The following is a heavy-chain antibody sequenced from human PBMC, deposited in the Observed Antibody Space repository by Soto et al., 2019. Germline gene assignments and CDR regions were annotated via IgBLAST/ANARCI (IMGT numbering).Heavy chain of an antibody. CDR3: AAVRDTVYGDYDDY. CDR2: ISAYNGNT. CDR1: GYTFTSYG. J-gene: IGHJ4*02. V-gene: IGHV1-18*01. D-gene: IGHD4-17*01. Sequence: ASVKVSRKASGYTFTSYGISWVRQAPGQGLEWMGWISAYNGNTNYAQKLQGRLTMTPDTSTSTAYMELRSLRSEDTAVYYCAAVRDTVYGDYDDYWGKGTLLTVS.